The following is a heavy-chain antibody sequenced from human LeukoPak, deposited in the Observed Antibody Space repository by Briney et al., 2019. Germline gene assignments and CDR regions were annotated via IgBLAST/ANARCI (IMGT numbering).Heavy chain of an antibody. CDR2: ISRSGATT. D-gene: IGHD1-26*01. Sequence: GDSLRLSCAASGFTFSSCAMTWVRQAPGKGLEWVSSISRSGATTYYADSVKGRFTISSDNSNNTVYLQMNSLRGEDTAVYYCAKGQSRVGASDPFDSWGQGMQVGVSS. J-gene: IGHJ4*02. V-gene: IGHV3-23*01. CDR3: AKGQSRVGASDPFDS. CDR1: GFTFSSCA.